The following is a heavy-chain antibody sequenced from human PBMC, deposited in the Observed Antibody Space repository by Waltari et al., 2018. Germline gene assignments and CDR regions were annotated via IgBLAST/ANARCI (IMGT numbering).Heavy chain of an antibody. Sequence: QVQLVQSGAEVKKPGSSVKVSCQASGGNFSSYAISWVRKARGQGLEWMGGISPIFGTANYAQKFQGRVTITTDESTSTAYMELSSLRSEDTAVYYCARAADYGGNRRYFQHWGQGTLVTVSS. CDR2: ISPIFGTA. J-gene: IGHJ1*01. D-gene: IGHD4-17*01. V-gene: IGHV1-69*05. CDR3: ARAADYGGNRRYFQH. CDR1: GGNFSSYA.